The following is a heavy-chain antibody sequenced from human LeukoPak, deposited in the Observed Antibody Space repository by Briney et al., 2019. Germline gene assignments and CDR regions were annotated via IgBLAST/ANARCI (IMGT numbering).Heavy chain of an antibody. V-gene: IGHV4-59*01. CDR2: IYDSGST. CDR1: GGSLGRYY. Sequence: SETLSLTCTVSGGSLGRYYWSWIRQPPGKGLEWIGYIYDSGSTNYNPSLKSRVTISVDTSKNQFSLKLSSVTAADTAVYYCATGVGVRVPFDLWGRGTLVIVSS. J-gene: IGHJ2*01. CDR3: ATGVGVRVPFDL. D-gene: IGHD1-26*01.